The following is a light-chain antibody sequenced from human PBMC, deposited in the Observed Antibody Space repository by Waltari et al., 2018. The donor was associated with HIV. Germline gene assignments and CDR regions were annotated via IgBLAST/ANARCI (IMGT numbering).Light chain of an antibody. Sequence: QSALTQPASVSGSPGQSITISCTGSSSDVGSYSYVSGYQQHPGKAPKLMIYEVSNRPAGVSHRFSGSKSVNTASLTISGLQPEDEADYYCNSYTSISTWVFGGGTKLTVL. CDR3: NSYTSISTWV. CDR2: EVS. CDR1: SSDVGSYSY. V-gene: IGLV2-14*01. J-gene: IGLJ3*02.